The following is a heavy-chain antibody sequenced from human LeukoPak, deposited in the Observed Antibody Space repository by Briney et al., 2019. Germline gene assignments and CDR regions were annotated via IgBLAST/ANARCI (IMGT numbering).Heavy chain of an antibody. CDR2: IIPIFGTA. CDR1: GGTFISYA. D-gene: IGHD5-12*01. CDR3: ARGAVGGYSGYDPDREGYYFDY. Sequence: SVKVSFKASGGTFISYAISWVRQAPGQGLEWMGGIIPIFGTANYAQKFQGRVTITADESTSTAYMELSSLRSEDTAVYYCARGAVGGYSGYDPDREGYYFDYWGQGTRVTGSS. V-gene: IGHV1-69*01. J-gene: IGHJ4*02.